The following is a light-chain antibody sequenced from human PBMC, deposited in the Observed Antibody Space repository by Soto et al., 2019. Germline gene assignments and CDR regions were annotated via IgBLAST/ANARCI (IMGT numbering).Light chain of an antibody. J-gene: IGLJ1*01. V-gene: IGLV2-14*01. CDR1: SSDVGGYNY. CDR3: SSYTSSSTYV. CDR2: DVS. Sequence: QSVLTQPASVSASPGQSITISCTGTSSDVGGYNYVSWYQQHPGKAHKVMIYDVSNRPSGVSNRFSGSKSGNTAFLIIFGLQAEDEADYYCSSYTSSSTYVFGTGTKVTVL.